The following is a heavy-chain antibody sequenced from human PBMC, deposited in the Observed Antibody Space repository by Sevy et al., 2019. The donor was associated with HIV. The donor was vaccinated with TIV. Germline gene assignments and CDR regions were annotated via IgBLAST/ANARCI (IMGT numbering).Heavy chain of an antibody. CDR3: ARDPRGQQLYYYYYYMDV. J-gene: IGHJ6*03. D-gene: IGHD6-13*01. CDR2: INPSGGST. CDR1: GYTFTSYY. Sequence: ASVKVSCKASGYTFTSYYMHWVRQAPGQGLEWMGIINPSGGSTSYAQKFQGRVTMTRDTSTSTVYMELGSLSSEVTAVYYCARDPRGQQLYYYYYYMDVWGKGTTVTVSS. V-gene: IGHV1-46*01.